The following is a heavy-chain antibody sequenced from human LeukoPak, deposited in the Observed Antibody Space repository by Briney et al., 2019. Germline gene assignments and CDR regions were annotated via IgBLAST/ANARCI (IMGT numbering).Heavy chain of an antibody. Sequence: PSETLSLTCAVYGGSFSGYYWSWIRQPPGKGLEWIGEINHSGSTNYNPSLKSRVTISVDTSKNQFSLKLSSVTAADTAVYYCARDVLRGYSGYGEWWDKKSDYYDSSGYFKGEYYFDYWGQGTLVTVSS. V-gene: IGHV4-34*01. J-gene: IGHJ4*02. CDR1: GGSFSGYY. D-gene: IGHD3-22*01. CDR2: INHSGST. CDR3: ARDVLRGYSGYGEWWDKKSDYYDSSGYFKGEYYFDY.